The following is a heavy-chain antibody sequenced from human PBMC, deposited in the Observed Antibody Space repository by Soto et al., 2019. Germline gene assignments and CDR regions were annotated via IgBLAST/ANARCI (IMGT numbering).Heavy chain of an antibody. CDR1: GGSVSSGSYY. J-gene: IGHJ5*02. D-gene: IGHD3-16*01. Sequence: SETLSLTCTVSGGSVSSGSYYWSWIRQPPGKGLEWIGYIYYSGSTNYNPSLKSRVTISQDTSKNQFSLKMNSVTPSDTAVYYCARDWGPYWFDPWGQGILVTVSS. V-gene: IGHV4-61*01. CDR3: ARDWGPYWFDP. CDR2: IYYSGST.